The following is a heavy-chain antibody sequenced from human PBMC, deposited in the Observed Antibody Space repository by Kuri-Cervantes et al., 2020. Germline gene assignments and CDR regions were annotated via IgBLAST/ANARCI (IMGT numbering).Heavy chain of an antibody. Sequence: ASVKVSCKAPGGTFSSYAISWVRQAPGQGLEWMGWMNPNSGNTGYAQKFQGRVTMTRNTSISTAYMELSSLRSEDTAVYYCARAPNPNRRYNWFDPWCQGTLVTVSS. J-gene: IGHJ5*02. CDR3: ARAPNPNRRYNWFDP. CDR1: GGTFSSYA. D-gene: IGHD2/OR15-2a*01. V-gene: IGHV1-8*02. CDR2: MNPNSGNT.